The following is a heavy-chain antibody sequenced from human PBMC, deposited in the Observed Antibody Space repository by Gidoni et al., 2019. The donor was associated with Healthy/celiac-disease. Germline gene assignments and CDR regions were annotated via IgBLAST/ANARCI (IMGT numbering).Heavy chain of an antibody. CDR2: ISGSGGIT. Sequence: EVQLLESGGGLVQPGGSLRLSCAASGFPFSSYAMSWVRQAPGKGLEWVSAISGSGGITYYADSVKGRFTISRDNSKNTLYLQMNSLRAEDTAVYYCAKDPWSKGVQLWFGFDYWGQGTLVTVSS. D-gene: IGHD5-18*01. V-gene: IGHV3-23*01. CDR3: AKDPWSKGVQLWFGFDY. CDR1: GFPFSSYA. J-gene: IGHJ4*02.